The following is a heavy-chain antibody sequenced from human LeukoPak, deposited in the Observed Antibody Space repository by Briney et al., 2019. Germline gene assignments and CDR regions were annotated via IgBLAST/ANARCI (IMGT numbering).Heavy chain of an antibody. CDR1: GFTFSSYA. CDR3: AKDGYTEWLGLYYFDY. V-gene: IGHV3-23*01. J-gene: IGHJ4*02. CDR2: ISGSGSST. D-gene: IGHD6-19*01. Sequence: GGSLRLSCAASGFTFSSYAMSWVRQAPGKGLEWVSSISGSGSSTYYADSVKGRFTISRDNSKNTLYLQMNSLRAEDTALYYCAKDGYTEWLGLYYFDYWGQGTLVTVSS.